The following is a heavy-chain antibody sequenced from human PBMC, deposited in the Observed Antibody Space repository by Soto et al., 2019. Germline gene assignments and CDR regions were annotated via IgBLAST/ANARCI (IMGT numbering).Heavy chain of an antibody. D-gene: IGHD2-15*01. V-gene: IGHV1-69*13. CDR1: GGTFSSYA. CDR2: VIPILGTA. J-gene: IGHJ6*02. Sequence: EASVKVSCKASGGTFSSYAISWVRQAPGQGLEWMGGVIPILGTANYAQKFQGRVTITADESTSTAYMELSSLRSEDTAVYYCASNTGCCSGGSCYTPHYYYYGMDVWGQGTTVTVSS. CDR3: ASNTGCCSGGSCYTPHYYYYGMDV.